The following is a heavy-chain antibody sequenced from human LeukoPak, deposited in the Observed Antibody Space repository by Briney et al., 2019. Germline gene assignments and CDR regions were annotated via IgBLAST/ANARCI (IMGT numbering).Heavy chain of an antibody. J-gene: IGHJ4*02. CDR2: IYWDDDT. Sequence: QTLSLTCTVSGGSISGGDYYWSWIRQPPGKALEWLALIYWDDDTRYSPSLETRLTITKDTSKNQVVLRMTNMDPVDTATYYCAHRSSTRNFDYWGQGTLVTVSS. CDR1: GGSISGGDYY. CDR3: AHRSSTRNFDY. V-gene: IGHV2-5*08. D-gene: IGHD2-2*01.